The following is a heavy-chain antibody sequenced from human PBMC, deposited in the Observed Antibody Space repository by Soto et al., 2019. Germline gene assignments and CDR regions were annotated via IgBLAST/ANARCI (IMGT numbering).Heavy chain of an antibody. CDR2: IYHSGST. J-gene: IGHJ6*02. V-gene: IGHV4-38-2*02. Sequence: SETLSLTCAVSGYSISSGYYWGWIRQPPGKGLEWIGSIYHSGSTYYNPSLKSRVTISVDTSKNQFSLKLSSVTAADTAVYYCARDLAWGTHLWFGELLRHYGMDVWGQGTTVTVSS. CDR1: GYSISSGYY. D-gene: IGHD3-10*01. CDR3: ARDLAWGTHLWFGELLRHYGMDV.